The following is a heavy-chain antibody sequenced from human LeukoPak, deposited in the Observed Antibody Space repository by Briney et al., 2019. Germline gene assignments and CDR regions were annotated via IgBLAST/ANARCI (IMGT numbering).Heavy chain of an antibody. V-gene: IGHV4-59*01. Sequence: SETLSLTCTVSGGSISSYYWSWIRQPPGKGLEWIGYIYYSGSTNYNPSLKSRVTISVDTSKNQFSLKLSSVTAAGTAVYYCARRANSGFDAFDIWGQGTMVTVSS. CDR3: ARRANSGFDAFDI. CDR1: GGSISSYY. CDR2: IYYSGST. D-gene: IGHD3-22*01. J-gene: IGHJ3*02.